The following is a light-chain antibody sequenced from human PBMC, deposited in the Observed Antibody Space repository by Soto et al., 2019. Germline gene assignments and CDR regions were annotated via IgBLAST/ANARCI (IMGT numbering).Light chain of an antibody. J-gene: IGKJ4*01. CDR1: QAISNY. CDR3: QQYDNLPPRLT. V-gene: IGKV1-33*01. CDR2: DAS. Sequence: DIQMTQSPSSLSASVGDRGTITCQASQAISNYLNWYQQKPGKAPKLLIYDASNLETGVPSRFSGSGSGTDFTFTISSLQPEDIATYYCQQYDNLPPRLTFGGGTKVEIK.